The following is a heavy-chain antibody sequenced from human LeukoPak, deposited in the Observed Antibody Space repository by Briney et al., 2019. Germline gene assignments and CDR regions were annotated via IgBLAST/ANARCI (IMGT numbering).Heavy chain of an antibody. J-gene: IGHJ4*02. CDR1: GGSISSSSYY. Sequence: SETLSLTCTVSGGSISSSSYYWGWIRQPPGKGLEWIGSIYYSGSTYYNPSLKSRVTISVDTSKNQFSLKLSSVTAADTAVYYCASASAGVSSMVLDYWGQGTLVTVSS. D-gene: IGHD3-10*01. CDR3: ASASAGVSSMVLDY. CDR2: IYYSGST. V-gene: IGHV4-39*07.